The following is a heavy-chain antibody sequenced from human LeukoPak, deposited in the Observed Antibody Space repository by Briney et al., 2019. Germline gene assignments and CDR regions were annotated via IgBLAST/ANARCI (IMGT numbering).Heavy chain of an antibody. V-gene: IGHV3-23*01. D-gene: IGHD6-13*01. CDR3: GVYSSSWHDY. J-gene: IGHJ4*02. CDR2: ISGSGGST. Sequence: GGSLRLSCAASGCTFSSYAMSWVRHAPGKGLEWVSVISGSGGSTNYADSVKGRFTISRDNSKNTLYLQMNSLRAEDTAVYYCGVYSSSWHDYWGQGTLVTVSS. CDR1: GCTFSSYA.